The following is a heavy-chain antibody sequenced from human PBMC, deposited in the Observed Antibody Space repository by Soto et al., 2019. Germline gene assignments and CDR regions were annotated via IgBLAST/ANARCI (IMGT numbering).Heavy chain of an antibody. V-gene: IGHV4-4*02. D-gene: IGHD6-6*01. CDR2: IYHSGST. Sequence: QVQLQESGPGLVKPSGTLSLTCAVSGGSISSSNWWSWVRQPPGKGLEWIGEIYHSGSTKYNPSLKSRVTISVDNSKNQFSLKLSSVTAADTAVYYCAREGIAARQEDNYWGQGTLVTVSS. CDR1: GGSISSSNW. J-gene: IGHJ4*02. CDR3: AREGIAARQEDNY.